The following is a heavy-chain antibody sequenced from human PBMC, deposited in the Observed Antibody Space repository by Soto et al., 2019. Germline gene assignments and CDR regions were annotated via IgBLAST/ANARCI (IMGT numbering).Heavy chain of an antibody. V-gene: IGHV3-23*01. D-gene: IGHD5-12*01. CDR3: AKEIGYSRHDRFAH. CDR1: GFIFGSYA. Sequence: PGGSLRLSCAVSGFIFGSYAMSWVRQAPGKGLEWVSTVSGSGGSTYYADSVKGRITISRDNSKNTVYLQMNSLRADDTAVYYCAKEIGYSRHDRFAHWGQGTQVPVSS. J-gene: IGHJ4*02. CDR2: VSGSGGST.